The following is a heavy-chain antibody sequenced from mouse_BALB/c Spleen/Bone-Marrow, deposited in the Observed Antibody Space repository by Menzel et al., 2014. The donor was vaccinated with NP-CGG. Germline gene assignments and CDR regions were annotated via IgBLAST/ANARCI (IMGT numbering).Heavy chain of an antibody. Sequence: EVQRVESGGDLVKPGGSLKLSCAASGFTFSTYGMSWVRQTPDKRLEWVAAISNGGIYTYYPGTVKGRFTVSRDNAKNTLYLQMSSLKSEDTAMYYCVRPYDYGTWFAYWGQGTLVTVSA. CDR1: GFTFSTYG. J-gene: IGHJ3*01. CDR3: VRPYDYGTWFAY. V-gene: IGHV5-6*01. CDR2: ISNGGIYT. D-gene: IGHD2-4*01.